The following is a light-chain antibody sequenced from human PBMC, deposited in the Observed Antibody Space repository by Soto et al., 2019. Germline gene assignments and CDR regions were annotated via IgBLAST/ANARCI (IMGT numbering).Light chain of an antibody. CDR2: LGS. CDR1: QSLLHSNGYNY. J-gene: IGKJ5*01. Sequence: DIVMTQSPLSLPGTPGEPSSISCSSSQSLLHSNGYNYLDWYLQKPGQSPQLLIYLGSNRASGVPDRFSGSGSGTDFTLKISRVEAEDVGVYYCMQALQIITFGQGTHWRL. CDR3: MQALQIIT. V-gene: IGKV2-28*01.